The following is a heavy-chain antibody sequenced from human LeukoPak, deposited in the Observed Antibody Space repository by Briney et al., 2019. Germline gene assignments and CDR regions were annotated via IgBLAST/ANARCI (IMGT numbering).Heavy chain of an antibody. V-gene: IGHV3-33*06. D-gene: IGHD5-18*01. Sequence: GGSLRLSCAASGFTFSSYGMHWVRQAPGKGLEWVAVIWYDGSNKYYADSVKGRFTISRDNSKNTLYLQMNSLRAEDTAVYYCAKGKLWHRGVDYWGQGTLVTVSS. J-gene: IGHJ4*02. CDR3: AKGKLWHRGVDY. CDR1: GFTFSSYG. CDR2: IWYDGSNK.